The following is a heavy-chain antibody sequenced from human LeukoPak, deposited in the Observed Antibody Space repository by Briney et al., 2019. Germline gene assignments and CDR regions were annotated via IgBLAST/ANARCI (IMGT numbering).Heavy chain of an antibody. V-gene: IGHV3-53*01. CDR1: GFTGSSNY. J-gene: IGHJ4*02. D-gene: IGHD3-10*01. CDR2: ISSGGGT. CDR3: ARGGSGSPIDY. Sequence: PGGSLRLSCAASGFTGSSNYMSWVRQAPGKGLECVSVISSGGGTYYADSVKGRFTISRDDSKNTVYLQMNSLRAEDTAFYYCARGGSGSPIDYWGQGTLVTVSS.